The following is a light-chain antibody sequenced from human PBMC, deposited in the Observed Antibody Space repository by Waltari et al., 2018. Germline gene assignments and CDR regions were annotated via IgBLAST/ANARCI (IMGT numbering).Light chain of an antibody. Sequence: EIVLTQSPSTLSLSAGDTATLSCRASQSLSVAYLAWYQHRSGQAPRLLIYGAYYRATGIPDRFSGSGSATDFTLTINRLEPDDFAVYYCQQYDTSPGTFGQGTNLEI. CDR2: GAY. V-gene: IGKV3-20*01. J-gene: IGKJ2*01. CDR1: QSLSVAY. CDR3: QQYDTSPGT.